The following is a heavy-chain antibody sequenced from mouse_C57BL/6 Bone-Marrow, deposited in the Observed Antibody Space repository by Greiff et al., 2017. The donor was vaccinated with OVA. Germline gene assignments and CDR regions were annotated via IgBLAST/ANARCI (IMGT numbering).Heavy chain of an antibody. Sequence: VQLKQSGPELVKPGASVKISCKASGYSFTGYYMNWVKQSPEKSLEWIGEINPSTGGTTYNQKFTAKATLTVDKSSRTACMQLEGLTSEDSAVYYCAGGWFAYWGQGTLVTVSA. J-gene: IGHJ3*01. V-gene: IGHV1-42*01. CDR1: GYSFTGYY. CDR3: AGGWFAY. CDR2: INPSTGGT.